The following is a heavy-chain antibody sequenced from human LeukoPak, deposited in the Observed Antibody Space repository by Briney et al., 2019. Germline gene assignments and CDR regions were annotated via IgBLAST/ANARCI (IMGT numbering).Heavy chain of an antibody. Sequence: GASVKVSCKTPGYTFTNFGLSWLRQAPGQGLEWIGWISSYNTNRKYAHKFQGRVTMTTDTSTNTGYMELRSLKSDDTAVYYCAREPQQMVRSDNWFDSWGQGTLVSVSS. CDR2: ISSYNTNR. CDR3: AREPQQMVRSDNWFDS. J-gene: IGHJ5*01. D-gene: IGHD6-13*01. V-gene: IGHV1-18*01. CDR1: GYTFTNFG.